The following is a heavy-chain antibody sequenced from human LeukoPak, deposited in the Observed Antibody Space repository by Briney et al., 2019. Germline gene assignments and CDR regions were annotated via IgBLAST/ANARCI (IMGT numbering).Heavy chain of an antibody. D-gene: IGHD3-10*01. CDR2: ISYDGSNK. J-gene: IGHJ5*02. Sequence: AGGSLRLSCAASGFTFSSYAMHWVRQAPGKGIEWVAVISYDGSNKYYADSVKGRFTISRDNSKNTLYLQMNSLRAEDTAVYYCASAREEYNWFDPWGQGTLVTVSS. CDR3: ASAREEYNWFDP. V-gene: IGHV3-30-3*01. CDR1: GFTFSSYA.